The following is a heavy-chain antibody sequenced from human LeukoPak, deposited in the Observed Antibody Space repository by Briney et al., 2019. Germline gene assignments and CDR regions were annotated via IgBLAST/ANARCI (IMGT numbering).Heavy chain of an antibody. D-gene: IGHD3-10*01. CDR2: IYSGGST. CDR1: GFTVSSNY. CDR3: ATSMVRGVIITDGPQN. Sequence: GGSLRLSCAASGFTVSSNYMSWVRQAPGKGLEWVSVIYSGGSTYYADSVKGRFTISRDNSKNTLYLQMNSLRAEDTAVYYCATSMVRGVIITDGPQNWGQGTLVTVSS. V-gene: IGHV3-66*02. J-gene: IGHJ4*02.